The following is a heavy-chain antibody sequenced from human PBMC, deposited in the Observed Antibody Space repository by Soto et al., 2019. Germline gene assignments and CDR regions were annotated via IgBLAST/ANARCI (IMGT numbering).Heavy chain of an antibody. V-gene: IGHV4-59*08. Sequence: SETLSLTCTVSGGSISSYYWSWIRQPPGKGLEWIGYIYYSGSTNYSPSLKSRVTISVDTSKNQFSLKLSSVTAADTAVYYCAGSYDILTGYPVPFDYWGQGTPVTVSS. J-gene: IGHJ4*02. CDR2: IYYSGST. CDR1: GGSISSYY. D-gene: IGHD3-9*01. CDR3: AGSYDILTGYPVPFDY.